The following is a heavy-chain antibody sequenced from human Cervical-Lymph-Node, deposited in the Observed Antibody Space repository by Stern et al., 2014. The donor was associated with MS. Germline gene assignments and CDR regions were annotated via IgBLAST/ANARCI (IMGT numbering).Heavy chain of an antibody. V-gene: IGHV3-30*18. D-gene: IGHD6-6*01. CDR3: AKDWGSSTALVY. CDR1: GFTFCSCG. J-gene: IGHJ4*02. Sequence: VQLVESGGGVNQPGRSLRLSCAASGFTFCSCGIHWGRQAPGKGLEWVAVISYDGTNKYYADSVKGRFTIARDNSKNTLYLQMNSLRLEDTAVYYCAKDWGSSTALVYWGQGTLVTVSS. CDR2: ISYDGTNK.